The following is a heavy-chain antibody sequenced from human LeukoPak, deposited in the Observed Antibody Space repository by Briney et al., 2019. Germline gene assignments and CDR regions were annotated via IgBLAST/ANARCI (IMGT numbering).Heavy chain of an antibody. V-gene: IGHV1-24*01. D-gene: IGHD2-21*01. CDR1: GYTLTELS. J-gene: IGHJ2*01. CDR2: FDPEDGET. CDR3: ATVHIVVVIAIEDWYFDL. Sequence: ASVEVSCKVSGYTLTELSMHWVRQAPGKGLEWMGGFDPEDGETIYAQKFQGRVTMTEDTSTDTAYMELSSLRSEDTAVYYCATVHIVVVIAIEDWYFDLWGRGTLVTVSS.